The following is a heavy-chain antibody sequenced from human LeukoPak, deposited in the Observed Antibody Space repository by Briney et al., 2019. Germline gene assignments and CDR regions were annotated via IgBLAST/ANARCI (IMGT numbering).Heavy chain of an antibody. D-gene: IGHD2-15*01. Sequence: GGSLRLSCAASGLSFSAYKMHWVRQAPRKGLVWVSRISTDGYTTDYADFVQGRFTASRDNTKNTWSLEMNSLRAEDTAVYYCVVGGSPGYWGQGTLVTVSS. CDR2: ISTDGYTT. J-gene: IGHJ4*02. V-gene: IGHV3-74*01. CDR3: VVGGSPGY. CDR1: GLSFSAYK.